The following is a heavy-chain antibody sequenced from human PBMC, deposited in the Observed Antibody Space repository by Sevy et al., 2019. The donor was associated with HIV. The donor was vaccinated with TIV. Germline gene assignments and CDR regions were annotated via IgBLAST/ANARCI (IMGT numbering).Heavy chain of an antibody. CDR2: ISGSGGNT. CDR3: AKVSGGSCYH. V-gene: IGHV3-23*01. CDR1: GLTFSSYA. J-gene: IGHJ5*02. D-gene: IGHD2-15*01. Sequence: GGSLRLSCAASGLTFSSYAMSWVRQAPGKGLEWVSAISGSGGNTYYADSVKGRFTISRDNSKNTLYLQMNSLRAEDTAVYYCAKVSGGSCYHWGQGTLVTVSS.